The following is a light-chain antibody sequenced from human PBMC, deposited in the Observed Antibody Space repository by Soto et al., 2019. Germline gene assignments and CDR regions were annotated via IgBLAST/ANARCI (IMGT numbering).Light chain of an antibody. CDR2: DNN. Sequence: QSVLTQPPSVSAAPGQKVTISCSGSSSNIGDKYVSWYQQLPGTAPKLLIYDNNKRPSGIPDRFSGSKSGTSATLGITGLQLGDEADYYCGTWDNSLSAGVFGGGTKVTVL. V-gene: IGLV1-51*01. J-gene: IGLJ2*01. CDR3: GTWDNSLSAGV. CDR1: SSNIGDKY.